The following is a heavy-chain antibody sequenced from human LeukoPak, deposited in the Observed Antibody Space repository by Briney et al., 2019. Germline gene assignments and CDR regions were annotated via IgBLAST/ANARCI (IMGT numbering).Heavy chain of an antibody. V-gene: IGHV4-39*01. J-gene: IGHJ4*02. D-gene: IGHD4-17*01. Sequence: NPSETLSPTCTVSGGSISSRPYCWGWIRQPPGKGLEWLGSFFYSGSTNYKPSLKSRVTISVDTSKNQFSLKLSSVTAADTAVYYCARVPTVTFFDYWGQGTLVTVSS. CDR2: FFYSGST. CDR1: GGSISSRPYC. CDR3: ARVPTVTFFDY.